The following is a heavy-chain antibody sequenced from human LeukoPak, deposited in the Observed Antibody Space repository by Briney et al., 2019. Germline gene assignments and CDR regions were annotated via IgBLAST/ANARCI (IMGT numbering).Heavy chain of an antibody. J-gene: IGHJ4*02. D-gene: IGHD4-11*01. CDR3: ARVGYSNSYDY. V-gene: IGHV1-8*01. CDR1: GYTFTSYD. CDR2: MNPNTGNA. Sequence: ASVKVSCKASGYTFTSYDINWVRQATGQGLEWMGWMNPNTGNAGYAQKLQDRVTITWDASTSTAYMDLSSLRSEDTAVYYCARVGYSNSYDYWGQGTLVTVSS.